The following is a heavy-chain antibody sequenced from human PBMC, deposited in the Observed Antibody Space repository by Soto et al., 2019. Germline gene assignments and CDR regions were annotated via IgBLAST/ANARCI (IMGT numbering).Heavy chain of an antibody. J-gene: IGHJ4*02. CDR3: AKVHGTLH. V-gene: IGHV3-23*01. D-gene: IGHD6-13*01. CDR2: IDESGVHT. CDR1: GFTFTSYT. Sequence: DVQLLESGGGLVQPGGSLRLSCAASGFTFTSYTMTWARQAPEKGLEWVSSIDESGVHTHYADSVKDRFTISRDNSRDTLYLQMHSLRAEDTAVYYCAKVHGTLHWGQGTLVTVSS.